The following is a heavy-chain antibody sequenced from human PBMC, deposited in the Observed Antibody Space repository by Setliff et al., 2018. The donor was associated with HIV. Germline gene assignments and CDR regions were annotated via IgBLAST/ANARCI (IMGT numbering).Heavy chain of an antibody. CDR1: GYTFTSYD. CDR3: ARVSGGRPGNYYYAMDV. Sequence: ASVKVSCKASGYTFTSYDINWVRQATGQGLEWMGWMNPNSGNTGYAQKFQGRVSIIRDTSANTAYMELTNLRSDDSAIYYCARVSGGRPGNYYYAMDVWGQGTTVTVS. CDR2: MNPNSGNT. V-gene: IGHV1-8*03. J-gene: IGHJ6*02. D-gene: IGHD1-26*01.